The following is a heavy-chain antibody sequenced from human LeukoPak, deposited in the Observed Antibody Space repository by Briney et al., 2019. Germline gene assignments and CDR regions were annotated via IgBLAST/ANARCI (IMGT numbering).Heavy chain of an antibody. V-gene: IGHV3-30-3*01. Sequence: PGGSLRLSCAASGFTVSSNYMSWVRQAPGKGLEWVALISYDGTNKYYADSVKGRFTISRDTSKNTLNLQMNSLRAEDTAVYYCARDGGYSSSWADFWGQGTLVSVSS. J-gene: IGHJ4*02. CDR1: GFTVSSNY. CDR2: ISYDGTNK. CDR3: ARDGGYSSSWADF. D-gene: IGHD6-13*01.